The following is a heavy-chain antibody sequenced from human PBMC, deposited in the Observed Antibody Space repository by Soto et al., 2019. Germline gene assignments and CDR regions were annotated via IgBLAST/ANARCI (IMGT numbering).Heavy chain of an antibody. CDR2: IIPIFGTP. Sequence: QVQLVQSGAEVKKPGSSVKVSCKASGGTFSSYAISWVRQAPGQGLEWMGGIIPIFGTPNYAQKFQGRVTITADESTSTVYMELNSLRSEDTAVYYCARDPQTTSYDSSGYCQNNWFDPWGQGTLVTVSS. J-gene: IGHJ5*02. CDR1: GGTFSSYA. V-gene: IGHV1-69*01. D-gene: IGHD3-22*01. CDR3: ARDPQTTSYDSSGYCQNNWFDP.